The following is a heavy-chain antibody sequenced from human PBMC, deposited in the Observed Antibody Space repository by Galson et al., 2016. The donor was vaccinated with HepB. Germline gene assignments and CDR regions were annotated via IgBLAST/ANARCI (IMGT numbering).Heavy chain of an antibody. Sequence: SLRLSRAASVFTVSSNYMSWVRQAPGKGLEWVSVLYIDGRTYYADSVKGRFTTSRDDSKNTLYLQMNSLRAEDTAVYYCATLSYSISYRYWFDPWGQGTLVTVSS. J-gene: IGHJ5*02. CDR3: ATLSYSISYRYWFDP. CDR1: VFTVSSNY. CDR2: LYIDGRT. V-gene: IGHV3-53*01. D-gene: IGHD3-3*02.